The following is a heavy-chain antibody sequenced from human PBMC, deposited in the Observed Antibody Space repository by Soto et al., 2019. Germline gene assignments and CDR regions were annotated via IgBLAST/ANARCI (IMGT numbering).Heavy chain of an antibody. CDR1: GGSISSGGYY. J-gene: IGHJ4*02. V-gene: IGHV4-31*03. CDR2: IYYSGST. CDR3: ARLKTTVTNICFDY. D-gene: IGHD4-17*01. Sequence: QVQLQESGPGLVKPSQTLSLTCTVSGGSISSGGYYWSWIRQHPGKGLEWIGYIYYSGSTYYNPSLTSRVTISVDTSKNQFSLKLSSVTAADTAVYYCARLKTTVTNICFDYWGQGTLVTVSS.